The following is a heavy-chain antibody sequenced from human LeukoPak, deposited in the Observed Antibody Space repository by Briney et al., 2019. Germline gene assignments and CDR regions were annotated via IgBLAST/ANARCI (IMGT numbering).Heavy chain of an antibody. D-gene: IGHD3-3*01. CDR3: ARGPIWSGPFDY. CDR2: IIPIFGTA. CDR1: GYTFTSYG. J-gene: IGHJ4*02. Sequence: GASVKVSCKASGYTFTSYGISWVRQAPGQGLEWMGGIIPIFGTANYAQKFQGRVTITTDESTSTAYMELSSLRSEDTAVYYCARGPIWSGPFDYWGQGTLVTVSS. V-gene: IGHV1-69*05.